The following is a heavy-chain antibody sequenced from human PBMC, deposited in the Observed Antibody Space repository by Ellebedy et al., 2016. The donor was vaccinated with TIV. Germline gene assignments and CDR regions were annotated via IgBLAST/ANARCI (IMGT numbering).Heavy chain of an antibody. J-gene: IGHJ6*02. D-gene: IGHD3-10*01. CDR2: IYYSGST. Sequence: MPSETLSLTCTVSGGTISSYYWSWIRQPPGKGLEWIGSIYYSGSTYYNPSLKSRVTITVDTSKNQYSQKLGSVTAGDTAVYYCARTMVRGRPSHYYYYGMDVWGQGTTVTVSS. V-gene: IGHV4-59*05. CDR1: GGTISSYY. CDR3: ARTMVRGRPSHYYYYGMDV.